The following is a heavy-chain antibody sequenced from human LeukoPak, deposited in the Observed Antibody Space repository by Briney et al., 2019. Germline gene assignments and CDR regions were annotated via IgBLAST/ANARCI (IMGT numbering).Heavy chain of an antibody. CDR3: ARGAYCGGDCYAFDY. CDR2: IYYSGST. Sequence: SETLSLTCTVSGGSISSYYWSWIRQPPGEGLEWIGYIYYSGSTNYNPSLKSRVTISVDTSKNQFSLKLSSVTAADTAVYYCARGAYCGGDCYAFDYWGQGTLVTVSS. CDR1: GGSISSYY. D-gene: IGHD2-21*02. J-gene: IGHJ4*02. V-gene: IGHV4-59*01.